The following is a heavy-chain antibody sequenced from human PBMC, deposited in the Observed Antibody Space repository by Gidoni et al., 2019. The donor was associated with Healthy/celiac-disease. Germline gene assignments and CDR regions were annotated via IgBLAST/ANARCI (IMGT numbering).Heavy chain of an antibody. Sequence: QVQLQESGSGLVKPSQILSLTCTVSGGSISSGSSYCSWLRQPAGKGLEWIGRIYTSGSTNYNPSLKSRVTISVDTSKNQFALKLSSVTAADTAVYYCARVSPSCGDYDYDSSGYCIGAFDIWGQGTMVTVSS. CDR1: GGSISSGSSY. D-gene: IGHD3-22*01. V-gene: IGHV4-61*02. CDR2: IYTSGST. J-gene: IGHJ3*02. CDR3: ARVSPSCGDYDYDSSGYCIGAFDI.